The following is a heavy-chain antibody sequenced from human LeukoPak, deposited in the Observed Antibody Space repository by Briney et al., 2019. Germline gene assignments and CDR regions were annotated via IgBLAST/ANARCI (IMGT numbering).Heavy chain of an antibody. D-gene: IGHD3-3*01. V-gene: IGHV3-72*01. Sequence: QPGGSLRLSCAASGFTFSDHYMDWVRQAPGKGLEWVGGTKNKANTYTTEYAASVKGRFTISRDGSKKSLYLQMNSLKTEDTAVYYCAREIPTAGLWSGYYFDYWGQGTLVTVSS. CDR1: GFTFSDHY. CDR3: AREIPTAGLWSGYYFDY. CDR2: TKNKANTYTT. J-gene: IGHJ4*02.